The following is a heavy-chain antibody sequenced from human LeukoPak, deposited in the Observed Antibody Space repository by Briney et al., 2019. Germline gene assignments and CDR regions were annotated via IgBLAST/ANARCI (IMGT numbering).Heavy chain of an antibody. CDR3: ASPYYYDSSGSPGDDY. D-gene: IGHD3-22*01. CDR1: GFTFSSYW. CDR2: IKQDGSEK. V-gene: IGHV3-7*01. Sequence: GGSLRLSCAASGFTFSSYWMSWVRQAPGKGLEWVANIKQDGSEKYYVDSVKGRFTISRDNAKNSLYLQMNSLRAEDTAVYYCASPYYYDSSGSPGDDYWGQGTLVTVSS. J-gene: IGHJ4*02.